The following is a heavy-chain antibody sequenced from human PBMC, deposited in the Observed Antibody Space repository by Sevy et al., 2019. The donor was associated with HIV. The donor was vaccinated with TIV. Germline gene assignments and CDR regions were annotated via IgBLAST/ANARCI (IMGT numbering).Heavy chain of an antibody. J-gene: IGHJ4*02. CDR1: GNTFTVYY. D-gene: IGHD3-3*01. CDR2: INPNSGGT. V-gene: IGHV1-2*02. Sequence: GESLKISCKASGNTFTVYYMYWVRQAPGQGLEWMGWINPNSGGTNYAQKFQGRVTMTSDTSINTAYMELSRLRSDDTAVYYCARVGTIFSLLGYFDYWGQGTLVTVSS. CDR3: ARVGTIFSLLGYFDY.